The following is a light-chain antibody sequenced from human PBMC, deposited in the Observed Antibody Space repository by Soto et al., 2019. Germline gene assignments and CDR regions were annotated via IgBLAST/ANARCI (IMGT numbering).Light chain of an antibody. CDR3: QQYGSSPYT. J-gene: IGKJ2*01. CDR2: GAS. CDR1: QSVSSSY. Sequence: EIVLTQSPGTLSLSPGERATLSCRASQSVSSSYLAWDQQKPGQAPRLIIYGASDRATGIPDRFSGSGSGTDFTLNISRLEPEDFAVYYCQQYGSSPYTFGQGTKLEIK. V-gene: IGKV3-20*01.